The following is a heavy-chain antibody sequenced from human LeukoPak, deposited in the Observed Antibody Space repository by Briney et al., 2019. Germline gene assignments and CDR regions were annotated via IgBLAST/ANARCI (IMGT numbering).Heavy chain of an antibody. CDR3: GRGQTSIL. Sequence: SETLSLTCAAYGGSFSGYYWSWIRQPPGKGLEWIAEINHSGSITHNPSLKSRVTISVDTSKNQFSLKLSSVTAAFTAVYYWGRGQTSILWGQGTLVTVSS. J-gene: IGHJ4*02. CDR1: GGSFSGYY. CDR2: INHSGSI. V-gene: IGHV4-34*01.